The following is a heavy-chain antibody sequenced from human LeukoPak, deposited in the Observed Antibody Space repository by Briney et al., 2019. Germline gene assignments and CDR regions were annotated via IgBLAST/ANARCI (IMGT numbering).Heavy chain of an antibody. CDR2: ISGSGGST. Sequence: SGFTFSSXXXXXXRQXPGKXXXXXXPISGSGGSTYYADSVKGRFTISRDNSKNTLYLQMNSLRAEDTAVYYCAKDMSLYGYYYMDVWGKGTTVTVSS. J-gene: IGHJ6*03. V-gene: IGHV3-23*01. CDR1: GFTFSSXX. D-gene: IGHD3-16*01. CDR3: AKDMSLYGYYYMDV.